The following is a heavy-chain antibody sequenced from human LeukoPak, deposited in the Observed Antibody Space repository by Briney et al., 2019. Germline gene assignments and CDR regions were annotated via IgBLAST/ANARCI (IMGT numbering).Heavy chain of an antibody. CDR3: ARQYSSSWYAKGAFDI. V-gene: IGHV4-30-4*01. Sequence: SETLSLACTVSGGSISSGDYYWSWIRQPPGKGLEWIGYIYYSGSTYYNPSLKSRVTISVDTSKNQFSLKLSSVAAADTAVYYCARQYSSSWYAKGAFDIWGQGTMVTVSS. D-gene: IGHD6-13*01. CDR2: IYYSGST. J-gene: IGHJ3*02. CDR1: GGSISSGDYY.